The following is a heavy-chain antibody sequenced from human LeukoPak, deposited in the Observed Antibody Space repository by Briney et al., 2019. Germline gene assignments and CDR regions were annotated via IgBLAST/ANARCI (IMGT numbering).Heavy chain of an antibody. CDR3: SRVGVVVVPADRGPFDY. Sequence: GGSLRLSCTASGFTFGDYTMSWVRQAPGKGLEWVGFIRSKAYGGTTEYAASVKGRFTISRDDSKCIAYLQMSSLKTEDTAVYYCSRVGVVVVPADRGPFDYWGLGTLVTVSS. CDR2: IRSKAYGGTT. CDR1: GFTFGDYT. J-gene: IGHJ4*02. D-gene: IGHD2-2*01. V-gene: IGHV3-49*04.